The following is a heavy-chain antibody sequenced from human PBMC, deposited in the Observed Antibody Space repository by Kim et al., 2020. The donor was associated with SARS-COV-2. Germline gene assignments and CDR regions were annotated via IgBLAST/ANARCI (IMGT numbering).Heavy chain of an antibody. CDR1: GGTFSSYA. J-gene: IGHJ6*02. D-gene: IGHD3-10*01. CDR3: ARTMVRGVISLSAMDV. V-gene: IGHV1-69*04. CDR2: IITILGIA. Sequence: SVKVSCKASGGTFSSYAISWVRQAPGQGLEWMGRIITILGIANYAQKFQGRVTITADKSTSTAYMELSSLRSEDTAVYYCARTMVRGVISLSAMDVWGQGTTVTVSS.